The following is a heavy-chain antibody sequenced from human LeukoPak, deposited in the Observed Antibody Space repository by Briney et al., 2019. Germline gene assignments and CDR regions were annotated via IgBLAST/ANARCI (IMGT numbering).Heavy chain of an antibody. V-gene: IGHV3-48*03. CDR1: GFTFSSYE. CDR3: ARRQACYYDSSGYFYYYGMDV. CDR2: ISSSGSTI. Sequence: QPGGSLRLSCAASGFTFSSYEMNWVRQAPGKGLEWVSYISSSGSTIYYADSVKGRFTISRDNAKNSLYLQMNSLRAEDTAVYYCARRQACYYDSSGYFYYYGMDVWGQGTTVTVSS. D-gene: IGHD3-22*01. J-gene: IGHJ6*02.